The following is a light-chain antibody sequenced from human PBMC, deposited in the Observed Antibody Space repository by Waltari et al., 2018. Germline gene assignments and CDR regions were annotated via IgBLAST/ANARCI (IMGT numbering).Light chain of an antibody. CDR2: WAS. CDR1: QSVLYSANNKDY. Sequence: DIVMTQSPDFLAVSMGERATINCKSRQSVLYSANNKDYLAWYQQKPGQPPKLLIYWASLRESGVPDRFSGSGSGTDFTLTINSLQAEDVAVYYCHQYYTTPFTFGPGTTVDIK. CDR3: HQYYTTPFT. V-gene: IGKV4-1*01. J-gene: IGKJ3*01.